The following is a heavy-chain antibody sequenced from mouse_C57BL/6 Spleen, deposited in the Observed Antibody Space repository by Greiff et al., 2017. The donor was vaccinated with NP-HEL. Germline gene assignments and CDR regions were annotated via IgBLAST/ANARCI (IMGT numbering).Heavy chain of an antibody. CDR3: TTWRDYDGFAY. V-gene: IGHV14-4*01. CDR2: IDPENGDT. Sequence: VHVKQSGAELVRPGASVKLSCTASGFNIKDDYMHWVKQRPEQGLEWIGWIDPENGDTEYASKFQGKATITADTSSNTAYLQLSSLTSEDTAVYYCTTWRDYDGFAYWGQGTLVTVSA. CDR1: GFNIKDDY. D-gene: IGHD2-4*01. J-gene: IGHJ3*01.